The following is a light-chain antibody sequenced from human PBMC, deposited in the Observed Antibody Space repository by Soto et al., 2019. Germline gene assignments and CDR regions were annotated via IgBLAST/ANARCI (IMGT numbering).Light chain of an antibody. V-gene: IGLV1-40*01. CDR3: QSYDSSLSGVL. CDR1: SSNIGAGYD. CDR2: GNN. J-gene: IGLJ2*01. Sequence: QSVLTQPPSVSGAPGQRVTISCTGSSSNIGAGYDVHWYQQLPGTAPKLLIYGNNTRPSGGPDRFSGSKSGTSASLAITGLQAEDEADYYCQSYDSSLSGVLFGGGTQLTVL.